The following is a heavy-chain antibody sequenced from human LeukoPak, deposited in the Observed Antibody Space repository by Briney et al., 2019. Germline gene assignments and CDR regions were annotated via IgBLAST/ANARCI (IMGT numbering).Heavy chain of an antibody. CDR2: IYHSGST. J-gene: IGHJ6*03. CDR3: ARRQGYYYYMDV. CDR1: GYSISSGYY. V-gene: IGHV4-38-2*01. Sequence: SETLSLTCAVSGYSISSGYYWGWIRQPPGKGLEWIGSIYHSGSTYYNPSLKSRVTISVDTPKNQFSLKLSSVTAADTAVYYCARRQGYYYYMDVWGKGTTVTVSS.